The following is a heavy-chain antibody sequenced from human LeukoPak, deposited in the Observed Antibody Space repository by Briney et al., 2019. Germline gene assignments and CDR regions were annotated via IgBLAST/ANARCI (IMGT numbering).Heavy chain of an antibody. D-gene: IGHD3-10*01. CDR3: ARDGEEGFDY. CDR2: ISSSSSYT. Sequence: PGGSLRLSCAASGLTVSSTYMSWVRQAPGKGLEWVSYISSSSSYTNYADSVKGRFTISRDNAKNSLYLQMNSLRAEDTSVYYCARDGEEGFDYWGQGTLVTVSS. V-gene: IGHV3-11*05. J-gene: IGHJ4*02. CDR1: GLTVSSTY.